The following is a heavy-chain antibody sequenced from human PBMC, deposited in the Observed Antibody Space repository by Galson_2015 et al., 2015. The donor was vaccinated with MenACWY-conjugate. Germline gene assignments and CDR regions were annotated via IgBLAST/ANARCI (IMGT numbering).Heavy chain of an antibody. CDR1: GLSLSSHAEL. CDR2: VYWNDDK. J-gene: IGHJ4*02. CDR3: AYRTHVTSVDF. Sequence: PALVKPTQPLTLPCTFSGLSLSSHAELVGWVRQPPGKAPEWLAFVYWNDDKRYSPSLRSRLTITKNTSRNQVVLTMTNMDPADTSIFYCAYRTHVTSVDFWGQGTLVTVSS. V-gene: IGHV2-5*01. D-gene: IGHD2-21*02.